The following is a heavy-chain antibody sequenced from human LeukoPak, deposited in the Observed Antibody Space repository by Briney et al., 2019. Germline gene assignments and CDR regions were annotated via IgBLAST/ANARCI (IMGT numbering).Heavy chain of an antibody. CDR1: GGSFSGYY. CDR2: INHSGST. J-gene: IGHJ4*02. D-gene: IGHD3-22*01. V-gene: IGHV4-34*01. CDR3: ARGRVYDSTGYPPDY. Sequence: PSETLSLTCAVYGGSFSGYYWSWIRQPPGKGLEWIGEINHSGSTNYNPSLKSRVTISVDTSKNQFSLKLSSVTAADTAVYYCARGRVYDSTGYPPDYWGQGTLVTVSS.